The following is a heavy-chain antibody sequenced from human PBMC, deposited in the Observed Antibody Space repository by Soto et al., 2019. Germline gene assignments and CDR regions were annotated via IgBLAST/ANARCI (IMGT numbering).Heavy chain of an antibody. CDR2: TYYRSKWYS. D-gene: IGHD2-15*01. J-gene: IGHJ4*02. V-gene: IGHV6-1*01. CDR3: ARIVGGSSDH. CDR1: GDSVSSNSAA. Sequence: SQTLSLTCAISGDSVSSNSAAWNWIRQPPSRGLEWLGRTYYRSKWYSDYAVSVKSRITINPDTSKNQFSLQLNSVTPEDAAMYYCARIVGGSSDHWGQGTRVTVSS.